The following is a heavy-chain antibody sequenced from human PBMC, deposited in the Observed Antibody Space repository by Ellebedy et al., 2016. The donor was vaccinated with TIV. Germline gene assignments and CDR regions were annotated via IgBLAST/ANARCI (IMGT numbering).Heavy chain of an antibody. CDR2: IYYSGST. D-gene: IGHD3-10*01. J-gene: IGHJ5*02. Sequence: LRLSCTVSGGSISSGGYYWSWIRQHPGKGLEWIGYIYYSGSTYYNPSLKSRVTISVDTSKNQFSLKLSSVTAADTAVYYCARWLYGSGSEGTNNWFDPWGQGTLVTVSS. CDR1: GGSISSGGYY. V-gene: IGHV4-31*03. CDR3: ARWLYGSGSEGTNNWFDP.